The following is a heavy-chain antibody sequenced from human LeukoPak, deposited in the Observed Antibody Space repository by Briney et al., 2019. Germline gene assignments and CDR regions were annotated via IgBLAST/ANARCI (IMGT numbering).Heavy chain of an antibody. CDR2: ISATGGTK. V-gene: IGHV3-48*01. D-gene: IGHD3-22*01. CDR1: GFTFSSNG. J-gene: IGHJ6*03. Sequence: GGSLRLSCAASGFTFSSNGMNWVRQAPGKGLEWVSYISATGGTKYYADSVKGRFTISRDNSKNTLYLQMNSLRAEDTAVYYCARDGAFDGYLYYYYMDVWGKGTTVTVSS. CDR3: ARDGAFDGYLYYYYMDV.